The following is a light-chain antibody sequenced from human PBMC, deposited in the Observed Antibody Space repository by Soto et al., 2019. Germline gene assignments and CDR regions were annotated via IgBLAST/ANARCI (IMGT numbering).Light chain of an antibody. CDR1: QSISVH. V-gene: IGKV1-39*01. CDR2: AAS. Sequence: DIQMTQSPYSLSASVRDTVTITCRASQSISVHLNWYQQKPGEVPKLLIYAASNLHSGVPSRFSGSGSETDFALTISSLQPEDFATYYCQQCYITPYTFGQGTRLEIK. CDR3: QQCYITPYT. J-gene: IGKJ2*01.